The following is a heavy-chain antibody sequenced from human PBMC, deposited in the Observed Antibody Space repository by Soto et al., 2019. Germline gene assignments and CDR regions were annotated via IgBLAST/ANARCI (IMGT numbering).Heavy chain of an antibody. D-gene: IGHD3-10*01. V-gene: IGHV3-30*18. Sequence: GGSLRLSCAASGFTFSSYGMHWVRQAPGKGLEWVAVISYDGSNKYYADSVKGRFTISRDNSKNTLYLQMNSLRAEDTAVYYCAKDSKSSGVRGKFDYWGQGTLVTVSS. CDR2: ISYDGSNK. CDR3: AKDSKSSGVRGKFDY. CDR1: GFTFSSYG. J-gene: IGHJ4*02.